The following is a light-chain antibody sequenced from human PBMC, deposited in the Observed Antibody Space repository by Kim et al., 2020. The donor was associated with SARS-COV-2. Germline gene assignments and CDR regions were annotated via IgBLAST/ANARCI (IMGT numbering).Light chain of an antibody. J-gene: IGLJ2*01. CDR1: SSNIVAGYD. CDR3: QSYDSSHVV. Sequence: PGQRVTFSCTGSSSNIVAGYDVHWYQQLPGTAPKLLIYGNSNRPSGVPDRFSGSKSGTSASLAITGLQAEDEADYYCQSYDSSHVVFGGGTQLTVL. V-gene: IGLV1-40*01. CDR2: GNS.